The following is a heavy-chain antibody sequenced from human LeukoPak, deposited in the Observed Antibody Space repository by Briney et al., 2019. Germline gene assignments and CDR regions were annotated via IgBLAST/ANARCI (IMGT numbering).Heavy chain of an antibody. D-gene: IGHD6-13*01. CDR3: ARAFSGGSSWSDIDY. Sequence: GGSLRLSCAASGFTFRSYWMSWVRQAPGKGLEWVATINQDVSQIKYVDSVKGRFTISRDNAKNSLYLQMNSLRAEDTAVYYCARAFSGGSSWSDIDYWGQGTLVTVSS. V-gene: IGHV3-7*01. J-gene: IGHJ4*02. CDR1: GFTFRSYW. CDR2: INQDVSQI.